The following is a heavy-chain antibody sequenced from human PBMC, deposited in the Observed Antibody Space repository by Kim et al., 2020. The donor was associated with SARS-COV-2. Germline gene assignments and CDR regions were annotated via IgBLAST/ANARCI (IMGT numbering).Heavy chain of an antibody. CDR2: IWYAGSNK. D-gene: IGHD2-2*01. CDR3: ATHYHTPLDY. CDR1: GFTFSSYG. V-gene: IGHV3-33*01. Sequence: GGSLRLSCAASGFTFSSYGTHWVRPAPGKGLEWVAVIWYAGSNKSYGDSVKGRFAISRDNFKNTLYLQMDSLRVEDTAVYYCATHYHTPLDYWGQGTPVT. J-gene: IGHJ4*02.